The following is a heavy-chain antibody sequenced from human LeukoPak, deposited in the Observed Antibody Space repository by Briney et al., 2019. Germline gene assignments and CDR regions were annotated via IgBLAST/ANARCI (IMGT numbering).Heavy chain of an antibody. CDR2: IYYSGST. Sequence: PSETLSLTCTVSGGSISSSSYYWGWIRQPPGKGLEWIGSIYYSGSTYYNPSLKSRVTISVDTSKNQFSVKLSSVTAADTAVYYCARHPDYYYYYMDVWGKGTTVTISS. V-gene: IGHV4-39*01. CDR1: GGSISSSSYY. J-gene: IGHJ6*03. CDR3: ARHPDYYYYYMDV.